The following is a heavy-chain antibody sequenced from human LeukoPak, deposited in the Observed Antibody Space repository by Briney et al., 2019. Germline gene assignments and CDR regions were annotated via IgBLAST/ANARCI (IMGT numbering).Heavy chain of an antibody. D-gene: IGHD5-24*01. J-gene: IGHJ4*02. CDR3: ARCRRDGYNPIFDY. CDR2: IYYSGST. V-gene: IGHV4-39*01. CDR1: GGSISSSSYY. Sequence: SETLSLTCTVSGGSISSSSYYWGWIRQPPGKGLEWIGSIYYSGSTYYNPSLKSRVTISVDTSKNQFSLKLSSVTAADTAVHYCARCRRDGYNPIFDYWGQGTLVTVSS.